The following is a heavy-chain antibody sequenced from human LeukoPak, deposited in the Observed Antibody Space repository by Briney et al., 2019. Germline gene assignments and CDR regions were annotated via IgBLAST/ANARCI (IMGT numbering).Heavy chain of an antibody. D-gene: IGHD2-15*01. V-gene: IGHV4-59*01. CDR2: IYYNGNT. Sequence: PSGTLSLTCTVSGASISSSYWSWVRQPPGKRLEWIGFIYYNGNTNSNPSLKSRVTISVDTSKNQFSLKLSSVAAADTALYYCGRGNYDDRGYSNAFDIWGQGAMVVVSS. CDR3: GRGNYDDRGYSNAFDI. CDR1: GASISSSY. J-gene: IGHJ3*02.